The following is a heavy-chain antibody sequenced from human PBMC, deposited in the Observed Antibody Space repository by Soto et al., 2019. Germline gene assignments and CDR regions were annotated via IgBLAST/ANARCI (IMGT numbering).Heavy chain of an antibody. CDR1: GHRFTSYA. V-gene: IGHV1-3*01. CDR3: TRDLYYFDSSAYYGHNWFDP. CDR2: INARYGKT. J-gene: IGHJ5*02. D-gene: IGHD3-22*01. Sequence: ASVKVSCKASGHRFTSYAIHWMRQAPGQRLEWMGWINARYGKTKDPEKFQGRVTITADESTSTAYMELTSLRSEDTAVYYCTRDLYYFDSSAYYGHNWFDPWGQGTRVTVSS.